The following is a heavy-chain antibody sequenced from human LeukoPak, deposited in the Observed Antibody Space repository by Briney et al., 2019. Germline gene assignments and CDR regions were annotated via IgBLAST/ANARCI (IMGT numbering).Heavy chain of an antibody. D-gene: IGHD6-13*01. Sequence: GGSLRLSCAASGFTVSDNYMSWVRQAPGKGLEWVSVIYSGGSTYYADSVKGRFTISRDNSKNTLFLQMNSLGAEDTAVYYCARELTLDGMDVWGQGTTVTVSS. J-gene: IGHJ6*02. CDR3: ARELTLDGMDV. V-gene: IGHV3-66*01. CDR1: GFTVSDNY. CDR2: IYSGGST.